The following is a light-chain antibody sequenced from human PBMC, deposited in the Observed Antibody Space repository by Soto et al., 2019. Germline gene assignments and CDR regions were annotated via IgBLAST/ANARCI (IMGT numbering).Light chain of an antibody. CDR1: QSVSSSY. CDR2: GAS. V-gene: IGKV3-20*01. J-gene: IGKJ1*01. CDR3: QQFGTSSWT. Sequence: EIVLTQSPGTLSLSPGERATLSCRASQSVSSSYLAWYQQKPGQAPRLLIYGASTRATGIPDRFSGSGFGTDFTLSISRLEPEDFAVYYWQQFGTSSWTFGQGTKVEIK.